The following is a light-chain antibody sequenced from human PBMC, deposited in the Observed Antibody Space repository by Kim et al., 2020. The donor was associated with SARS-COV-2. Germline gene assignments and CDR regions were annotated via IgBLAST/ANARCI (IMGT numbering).Light chain of an antibody. Sequence: SYELTQPPSVSVSPGQTASITCSGDKLGDKYACWYQQKPGQSPVLVIYQDSKRPSGIPERFSGSNSGNTATLTISGTQAMDEADYYCQAWDSNTPVFGGGTQLTVL. V-gene: IGLV3-1*01. CDR2: QDS. CDR1: KLGDKY. CDR3: QAWDSNTPV. J-gene: IGLJ3*02.